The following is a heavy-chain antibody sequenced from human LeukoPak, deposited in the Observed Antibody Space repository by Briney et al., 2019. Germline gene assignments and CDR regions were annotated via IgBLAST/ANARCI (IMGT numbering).Heavy chain of an antibody. Sequence: GGSLRLSCAASGFTFSSCSMTWVRQAPGKGLEWVSYISSSSSTTYYADSVKGRFNISRDNAKNSLCLQMNSLRDEDTAVYYCARVGTTGIDFDYWGQGTLVTVSS. CDR3: ARVGTTGIDFDY. CDR2: ISSSSSTT. D-gene: IGHD1-1*01. V-gene: IGHV3-48*02. CDR1: GFTFSSCS. J-gene: IGHJ4*02.